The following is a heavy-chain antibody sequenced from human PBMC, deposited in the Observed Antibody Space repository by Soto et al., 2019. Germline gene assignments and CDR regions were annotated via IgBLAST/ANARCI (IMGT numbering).Heavy chain of an antibody. CDR1: GFTFSNHA. D-gene: IGHD3-3*01. CDR2: ISGSGGST. J-gene: IGHJ3*02. V-gene: IGHV3-23*01. Sequence: PGRPLRLSCAASGFTFSNHARSWVRQAPGKGLEWVSAISGSGGSTYYADSVKGRFTISRDNSKNTLYLQMNSLRAEDTAVYYCAKDGSGDAFDIWGQGTMVTVSS. CDR3: AKDGSGDAFDI.